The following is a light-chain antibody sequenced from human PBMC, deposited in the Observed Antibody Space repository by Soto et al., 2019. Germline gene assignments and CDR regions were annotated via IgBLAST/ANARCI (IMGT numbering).Light chain of an antibody. CDR3: QQRSNWTPTWT. V-gene: IGKV3-11*01. Sequence: EILLTQSASTLALSPGERATLSCRASQSVSSYLAWYQQKPGQAPRLLIYDASNRATGIPARLSGSGSGTEFTLTISSLEPEDFAVYYCQQRSNWTPTWTFGQGTKVDIK. CDR1: QSVSSY. CDR2: DAS. J-gene: IGKJ1*01.